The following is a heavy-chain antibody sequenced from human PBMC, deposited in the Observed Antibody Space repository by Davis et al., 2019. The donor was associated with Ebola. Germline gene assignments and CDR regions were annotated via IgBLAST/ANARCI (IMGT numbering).Heavy chain of an antibody. CDR1: GYTYTGYY. CDR2: INPNSGGT. J-gene: IGHJ4*02. V-gene: IGHV1-2*05. CDR3: AREGYSYGAYYFDY. Sequence: ASVKVSCKASGYTYTGYYMHWVRHAPAQGLEWMGRINPNSGGTNYAQKFQGRVTMTRDTSISPAYMELSRLRSDDTVVYYCAREGYSYGAYYFDYWGQGTLVTVSS. D-gene: IGHD5-18*01.